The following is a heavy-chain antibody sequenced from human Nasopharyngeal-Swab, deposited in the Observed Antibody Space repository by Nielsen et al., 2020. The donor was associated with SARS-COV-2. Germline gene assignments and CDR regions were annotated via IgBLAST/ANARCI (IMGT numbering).Heavy chain of an antibody. Sequence: GGSLRLSCAASGFTFSSYGMHWVRQAPGKGLEWVAVIWYDGSNKYYADSVKGRFTISRDNSKNTLYLQMNSLRAEDTAVYYCARDLMYGSGSRMDVWGQGITVTVSS. CDR3: ARDLMYGSGSRMDV. CDR1: GFTFSSYG. D-gene: IGHD3-10*01. CDR2: IWYDGSNK. V-gene: IGHV3-33*01. J-gene: IGHJ6*02.